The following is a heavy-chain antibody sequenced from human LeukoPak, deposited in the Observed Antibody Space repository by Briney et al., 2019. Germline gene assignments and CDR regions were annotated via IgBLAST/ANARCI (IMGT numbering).Heavy chain of an antibody. CDR1: GITFSNSA. V-gene: IGHV3-23*01. J-gene: IGHJ4*02. CDR3: AKGEGSWSGYPLGY. Sequence: GGSLRLSCVPSGITFSNSALNWVRQAPGKGLEWVSTISKSGDETYYADSVKGLFTISRDNYKNILYLQMKSLRAEDTAVYYCAKGEGSWSGYPLGYWGQGTLVTVSS. CDR2: ISKSGDET. D-gene: IGHD3-3*01.